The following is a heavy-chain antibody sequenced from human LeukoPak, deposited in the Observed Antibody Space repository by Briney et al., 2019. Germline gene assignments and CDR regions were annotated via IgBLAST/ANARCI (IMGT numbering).Heavy chain of an antibody. CDR3: AKEYTGTFSPFPSYFDN. CDR2: ITGSGGRT. V-gene: IGHV3-23*01. D-gene: IGHD1-26*01. CDR1: GFTFSSYA. Sequence: GGSLRLSCAASGFTFSSYAMHWVRQAPGKGLEWVSAITGSGGRTYYADSVKGRFTISRDNSKNTLYLQMNSLRAEDTAIYYCAKEYTGTFSPFPSYFDNWGQGTLVTVSS. J-gene: IGHJ4*02.